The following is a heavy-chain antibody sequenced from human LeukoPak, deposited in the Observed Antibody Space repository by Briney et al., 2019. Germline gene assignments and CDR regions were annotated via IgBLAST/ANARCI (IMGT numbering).Heavy chain of an antibody. CDR1: GYTFTSYG. Sequence: ASVNVSFTASGYTFTSYGISWVRQAPGQGLEWMGWISAYNGNTNYAQKLQGRVTMTTDTSTSTAYMELRSLRSDDTAVYYCARVSYNDPNRRFQHWGQGTLVTVSS. CDR3: ARVSYNDPNRRFQH. V-gene: IGHV1-18*01. J-gene: IGHJ1*01. D-gene: IGHD3-3*01. CDR2: ISAYNGNT.